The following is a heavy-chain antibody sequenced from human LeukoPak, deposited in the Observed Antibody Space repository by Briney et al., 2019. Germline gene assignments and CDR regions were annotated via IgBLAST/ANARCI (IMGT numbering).Heavy chain of an antibody. J-gene: IGHJ4*02. Sequence: GGSLRLSCAASGFIFDDYGMTWVRQGPGKGLEWVSGINWDGYRKGYADSVRGRFTISRDNAKSTLYLQMNSLRPEDTALYYCVRDLRTDYAFDSWGQGTLVTVPS. CDR1: GFIFDDYG. CDR2: INWDGYRK. CDR3: VRDLRTDYAFDS. D-gene: IGHD4/OR15-4a*01. V-gene: IGHV3-20*04.